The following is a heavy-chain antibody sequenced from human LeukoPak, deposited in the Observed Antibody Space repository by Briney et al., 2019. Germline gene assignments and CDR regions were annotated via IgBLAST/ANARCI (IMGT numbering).Heavy chain of an antibody. V-gene: IGHV3-30*14. CDR3: SRDGASGGTSLDYYYGMDV. CDR2: ISYDGSNK. Sequence: GRSLRLSCAASGFTFSSYAMHWVRQAPGKGLEWVAVISYDGSNKYYADSVKGRFTISRDNSKNTVYLQMNSLRAEDTAVYYCSRDGASGGTSLDYYYGMDVWGQGTTVTVSS. CDR1: GFTFSSYA. J-gene: IGHJ6*02. D-gene: IGHD1-7*01.